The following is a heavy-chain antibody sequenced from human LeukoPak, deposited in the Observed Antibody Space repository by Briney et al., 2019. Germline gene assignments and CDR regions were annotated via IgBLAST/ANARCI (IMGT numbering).Heavy chain of an antibody. CDR3: ARPKHYSSGFDY. Sequence: SVKVSCKASGGTFSSYTISWVRQAPGQGLEWMGRIIPIFGTANYAQKFQGRVTITTDESTSTAYMELSSLRSEDTAVYYCARPKHYSSGFDYWGQGTLVTVSS. CDR2: IIPIFGTA. V-gene: IGHV1-69*05. CDR1: GGTFSSYT. D-gene: IGHD6-19*01. J-gene: IGHJ4*02.